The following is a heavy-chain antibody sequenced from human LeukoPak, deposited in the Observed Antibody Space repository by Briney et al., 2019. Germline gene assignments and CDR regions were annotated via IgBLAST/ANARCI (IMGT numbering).Heavy chain of an antibody. CDR3: ATYYYDSSGYYLFDY. D-gene: IGHD3-22*01. Sequence: ASVKVSCKASGYTFTSYGISWVRQAPGHGLQWMGRISAYNGNTNYEQKLQGRVTMTTDTSTSTAYMELRSLRSDDTAVYYCATYYYDSSGYYLFDYWGQGTLVTVSS. CDR1: GYTFTSYG. V-gene: IGHV1-18*01. CDR2: ISAYNGNT. J-gene: IGHJ4*02.